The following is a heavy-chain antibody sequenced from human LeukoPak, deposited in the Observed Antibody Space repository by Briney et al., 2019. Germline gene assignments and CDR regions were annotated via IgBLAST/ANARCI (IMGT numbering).Heavy chain of an antibody. CDR3: ARWSESIAVAGIRVAFDY. V-gene: IGHV3-48*03. D-gene: IGHD6-19*01. J-gene: IGHJ4*02. CDR1: GFTFSSYE. CDR2: ISSSGSTI. Sequence: GGSLRLSCAASGFTFSSYEMNWVRQAPGKGLEWVSYISSSGSTIHYADSVKGRFTISRDNAKNSLYLQMNSLRAEDTAVYYCARWSESIAVAGIRVAFDYWGQGTLVTVSS.